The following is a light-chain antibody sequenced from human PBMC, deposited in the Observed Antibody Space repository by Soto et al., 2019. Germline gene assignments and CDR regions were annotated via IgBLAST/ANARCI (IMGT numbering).Light chain of an antibody. Sequence: EIVMTQSPATLSVSPGERATLSCRASQSVSSNLAWYQQKPGQAPRLLIYGASTRATCIPARFSGSGSGTKFTLTISSLQSEDFAVYYCQQYNNWPLWTFGQGTKVEIK. CDR2: GAS. CDR1: QSVSSN. CDR3: QQYNNWPLWT. J-gene: IGKJ1*01. V-gene: IGKV3-15*01.